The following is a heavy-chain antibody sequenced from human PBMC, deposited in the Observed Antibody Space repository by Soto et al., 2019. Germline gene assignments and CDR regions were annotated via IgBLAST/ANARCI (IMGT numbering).Heavy chain of an antibody. Sequence: ASVKVSCKASGYTFTSYGISWVRQAPGQGLEWMGWISAYNGNTNYAQKLLGRVTMTTDTSTSTAYMELRSLRSDDTAVYDCARPQRGGWEFYYWGQGTLVPVSS. D-gene: IGHD6-19*01. CDR3: ARPQRGGWEFYY. CDR2: ISAYNGNT. J-gene: IGHJ4*02. V-gene: IGHV1-18*01. CDR1: GYTFTSYG.